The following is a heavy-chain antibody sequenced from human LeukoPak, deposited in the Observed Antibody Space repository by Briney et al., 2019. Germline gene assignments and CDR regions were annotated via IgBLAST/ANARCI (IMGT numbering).Heavy chain of an antibody. V-gene: IGHV4-34*01. CDR2: INHSEST. CDR3: ARGGYCSGGSCYARPRQYFQH. J-gene: IGHJ1*01. Sequence: SETLSLTCAVYGGSFSGYYWSWIRQPPGKGLEWIGEINHSESTNYNPSLKSRVTISVDTSKNQFSLKLSSVTAADTAVYYCARGGYCSGGSCYARPRQYFQHWGQGTLVTVSS. D-gene: IGHD2-15*01. CDR1: GGSFSGYY.